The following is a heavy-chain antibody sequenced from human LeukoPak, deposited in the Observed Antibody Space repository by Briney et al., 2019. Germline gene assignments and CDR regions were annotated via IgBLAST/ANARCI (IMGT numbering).Heavy chain of an antibody. J-gene: IGHJ6*03. Sequence: SQTLSLTCTVSGGSVRRGNYYWTWIRQPAGSGLEWIGRIYTSGTTDYNPSLRTRVTISVDASRNQFSLNLSSVTAADTAVYYCARWSGGVTARNYYYHMDVWGEGTTVTVSS. CDR3: ARWSGGVTARNYYYHMDV. CDR2: IYTSGTT. V-gene: IGHV4-61*02. D-gene: IGHD6-6*01. CDR1: GGSVRRGNYY.